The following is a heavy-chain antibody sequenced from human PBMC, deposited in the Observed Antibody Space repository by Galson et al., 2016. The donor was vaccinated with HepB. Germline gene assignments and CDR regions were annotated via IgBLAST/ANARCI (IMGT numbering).Heavy chain of an antibody. V-gene: IGHV4-59*01. J-gene: IGHJ3*02. Sequence: SETLSLTCTVSGGSISNYYWSWIRQPPGKGLEWIGFIYYSGSTNYNPSLKSRVTISVDTSKNQFPLKLSSVTAADTAVYYCGRGPERGAFGIWGQGTMVTVSS. CDR2: IYYSGST. CDR3: GRGPERGAFGI. CDR1: GGSISNYY. D-gene: IGHD1-14*01.